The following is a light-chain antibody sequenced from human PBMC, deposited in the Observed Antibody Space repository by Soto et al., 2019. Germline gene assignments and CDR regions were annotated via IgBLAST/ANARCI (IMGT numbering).Light chain of an antibody. CDR3: QQYNNWPPIT. CDR1: QSVSSN. J-gene: IGKJ5*01. CDR2: GAS. V-gene: IGKV3-15*01. Sequence: EMVLTPSPDTLSFSPGGRSTLVFRSSQSVSSNLAWYQQKPGQAPRLLIYGASTRATGIPARFSGSGSGTEFTLTISSLQSEDFAVYYCQQYNNWPPITFGQGTRLEIK.